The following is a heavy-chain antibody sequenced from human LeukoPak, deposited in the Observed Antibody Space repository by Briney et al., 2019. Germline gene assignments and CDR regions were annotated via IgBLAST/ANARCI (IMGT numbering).Heavy chain of an antibody. CDR2: INPNSGGT. Sequence: ASVKVSCKASGYTFTGYYMHWVRQAPGQGLEWMGWINPNSGGTNYAQKFQGRVTVTRDTSTSTVYMELSSLRSEDTAVYYCARRESIAARLDQPIDYWGQGTLVTVSS. CDR3: ARRESIAARLDQPIDY. CDR1: GYTFTGYY. D-gene: IGHD6-6*01. V-gene: IGHV1-2*02. J-gene: IGHJ4*02.